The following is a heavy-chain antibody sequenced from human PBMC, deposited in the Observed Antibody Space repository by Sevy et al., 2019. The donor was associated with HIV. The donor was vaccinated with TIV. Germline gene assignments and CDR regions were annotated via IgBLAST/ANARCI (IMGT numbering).Heavy chain of an antibody. D-gene: IGHD3-22*01. CDR2: FEPEDDET. J-gene: IGHJ4*02. Sequence: ASVKVSCKVSGYTLSQLSMHWVRQAPGKGLEWMGSFEPEDDETIYAQKFQGRVTMTEDRSTDTAYMELSSLRSVDTAVYYCATKKDYYDSRGSPFDYWGQGTLVTVSS. CDR1: GYTLSQLS. CDR3: ATKKDYYDSRGSPFDY. V-gene: IGHV1-24*01.